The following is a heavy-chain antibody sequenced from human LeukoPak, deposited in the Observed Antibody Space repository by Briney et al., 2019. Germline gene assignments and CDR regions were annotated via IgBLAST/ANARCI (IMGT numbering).Heavy chain of an antibody. CDR3: AKIAADDAFDI. V-gene: IGHV3-30*18. Sequence: GGSLRLSCAASGFTFSSYGMHWVRQAPGKGLEWVAVISYDGSNKYYADSVKGRFTVSRDNSKNTLYLQMNSLRAEDTAVYYCAKIAADDAFDIWGQGTMVTVSS. J-gene: IGHJ3*02. D-gene: IGHD6-13*01. CDR2: ISYDGSNK. CDR1: GFTFSSYG.